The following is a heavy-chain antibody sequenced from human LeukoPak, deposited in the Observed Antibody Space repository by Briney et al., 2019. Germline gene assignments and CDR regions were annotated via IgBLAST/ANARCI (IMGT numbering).Heavy chain of an antibody. D-gene: IGHD2-2*01. Sequence: GGSPRLSCAASGFTFSSYSMNWVRQAPGKGLEWVSSISSSSSYIYYADSVKGRFTISRDNAKNSLYLQMNSLRAEDTAVYYCAREKSSTSCYLCDYGMDVWGQGTTVTVSS. V-gene: IGHV3-21*01. CDR1: GFTFSSYS. CDR3: AREKSSTSCYLCDYGMDV. CDR2: ISSSSSYI. J-gene: IGHJ6*02.